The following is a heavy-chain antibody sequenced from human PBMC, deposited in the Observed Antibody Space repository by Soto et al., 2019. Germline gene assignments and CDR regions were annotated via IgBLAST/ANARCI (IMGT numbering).Heavy chain of an antibody. D-gene: IGHD2-21*02. CDR1: GESISSSSYY. J-gene: IGHJ4*02. Sequence: SETTSLTCIVSGESISSSSYYWGWIRQPPGKGLEWIGSIYYSGRTYYNPSFKSRVTISIDTSKNQFSLKLSSVTATDTAVYYCARQRTTVVTQAYFDHWGQGALVTVSS. V-gene: IGHV4-39*01. CDR3: ARQRTTVVTQAYFDH. CDR2: IYYSGRT.